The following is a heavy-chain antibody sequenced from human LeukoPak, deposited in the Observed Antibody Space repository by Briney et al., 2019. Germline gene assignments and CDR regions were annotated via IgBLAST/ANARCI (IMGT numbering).Heavy chain of an antibody. CDR1: GGSISSYY. CDR2: IYTSGST. V-gene: IGHV4-4*07. CDR3: ARVGSEKATIYFDY. Sequence: KPSETLSLTCTVSGGSISSYYWSWIRQPAGKGLEWIGRIYTSGSTNYNPSLKSRVTMSVDTSKNQFSLKLSSGTAADTAVYYCARVGSEKATIYFDYWGQGTLVTVSS. J-gene: IGHJ4*02. D-gene: IGHD5-24*01.